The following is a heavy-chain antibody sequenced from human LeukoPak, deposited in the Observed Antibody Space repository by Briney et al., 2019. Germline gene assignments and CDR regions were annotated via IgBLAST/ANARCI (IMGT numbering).Heavy chain of an antibody. D-gene: IGHD6-13*01. Sequence: GGSLRLSCAASGFTFSSYAMSWVRQAPGKGLEWVSAIIGSGSSTYYAVSVKGRFTISRDNSKNTLFLQMNSLRAEDTAVYYCAKDRAQQLVLDFWGQGTLVTVSS. CDR2: IIGSGSST. V-gene: IGHV3-23*01. J-gene: IGHJ4*02. CDR1: GFTFSSYA. CDR3: AKDRAQQLVLDF.